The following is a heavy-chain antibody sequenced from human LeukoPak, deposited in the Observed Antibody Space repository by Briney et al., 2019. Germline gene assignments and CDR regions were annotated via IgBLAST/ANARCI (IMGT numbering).Heavy chain of an antibody. CDR2: ISGSGDNT. V-gene: IGHV3-23*01. CDR3: ARGSAMVRGVIGNWFDP. CDR1: GFTFSNYA. Sequence: GGSLRLSCAASGFTFSNYAMSWVRQAPGKGLEWVSAISGSGDNTYYADSVKGRFTVSRDNSKNSLYLQMNSLRAEDTAVYYCARGSAMVRGVIGNWFDPWGQGTLVTVSS. D-gene: IGHD3-10*01. J-gene: IGHJ5*02.